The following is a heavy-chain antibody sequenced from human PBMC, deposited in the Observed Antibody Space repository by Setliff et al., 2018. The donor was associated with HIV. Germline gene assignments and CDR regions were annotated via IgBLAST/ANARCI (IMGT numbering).Heavy chain of an antibody. D-gene: IGHD1-1*01. CDR1: GFTFSSYS. CDR2: ISSSSSYI. J-gene: IGHJ4*02. V-gene: IGHV3-21*01. CDR3: ASARIPTGGTSTSLDY. Sequence: AASGFTFSSYSMNWVRQAPGKGLEWVSSISSSSSYIYYADSVKGRFTISRDNAKNSLYLQMNSLRAEDTAVYYCASARIPTGGTSTSLDYWGQGALVTVSS.